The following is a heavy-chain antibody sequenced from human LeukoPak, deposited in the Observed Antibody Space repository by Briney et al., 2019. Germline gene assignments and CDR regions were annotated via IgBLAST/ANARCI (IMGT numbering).Heavy chain of an antibody. CDR2: VNHSGST. J-gene: IGHJ2*01. CDR3: ARGYDGNSGSFDL. D-gene: IGHD4-23*01. Sequence: SETLSLTCAVYGGSFSDYYWSWIRQPPGKGLEWIGEVNHSGSTNYNPSLKSRVTISVDTSKNQFSLKLSSVTAADTAVYYCARGYDGNSGSFDLWGRGTQVTVSS. V-gene: IGHV4-34*01. CDR1: GGSFSDYY.